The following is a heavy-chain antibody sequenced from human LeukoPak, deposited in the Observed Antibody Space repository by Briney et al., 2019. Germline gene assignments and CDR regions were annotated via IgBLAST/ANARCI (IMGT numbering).Heavy chain of an antibody. J-gene: IGHJ3*02. CDR3: ARLFGDYETPAFDI. V-gene: IGHV4-38-2*02. CDR1: GYSISSGYY. CDR2: IYHSGNT. Sequence: SETLSLTCTVSGYSISSGYYWGWIRQPPGKGLEWIGSIYHSGNTYYNPSLKSRVTISVDTSRNQFSLKLSSVTAADTAVYYCARLFGDYETPAFDIWGQGTMVTVSS. D-gene: IGHD4-17*01.